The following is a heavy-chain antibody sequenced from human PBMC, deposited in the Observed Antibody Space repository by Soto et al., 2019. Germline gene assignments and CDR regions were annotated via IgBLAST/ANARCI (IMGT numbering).Heavy chain of an antibody. V-gene: IGHV3-23*01. CDR1: GFTFSSYA. D-gene: IGHD1-1*01. Sequence: PGGSLRLSCAASGFTFSSYAMSWVRQATGKGLEWVSAISSSGGSTYYADSVKGRFSISRDNSKNTLYLQMNSLRVEDTAIYYCAKDIQGRGATTGDDAFDIWGQGTMVTVSS. J-gene: IGHJ3*02. CDR3: AKDIQGRGATTGDDAFDI. CDR2: ISSSGGST.